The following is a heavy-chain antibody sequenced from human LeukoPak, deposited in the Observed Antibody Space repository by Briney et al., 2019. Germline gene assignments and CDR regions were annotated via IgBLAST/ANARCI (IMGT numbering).Heavy chain of an antibody. CDR3: ARGLRGYSYGYDAFDV. D-gene: IGHD5-18*01. J-gene: IGHJ3*01. Sequence: ASVKVSCKASGYTFTSYDINWVRQATGQGLEWMGWMNPNSGNTGYAQKFQGRVTITRDTSISTAYMELSSLRSEDTAVYYCARGLRGYSYGYDAFDVWGQGTMVTVSS. CDR2: MNPNSGNT. V-gene: IGHV1-8*03. CDR1: GYTFTSYD.